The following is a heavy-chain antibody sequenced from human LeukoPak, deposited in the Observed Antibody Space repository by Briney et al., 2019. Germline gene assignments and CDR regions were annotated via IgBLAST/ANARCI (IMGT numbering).Heavy chain of an antibody. V-gene: IGHV3-48*04. CDR3: VGSSTNLPRGNYYYYYMDV. D-gene: IGHD2-2*01. CDR2: IGSSGSTI. Sequence: PGGSLTLSCAASGFTFSSYCINWVRQAPGKELEWVSYIGSSGSTIYYADSVKGRFTISRDNAKNSLYLQMNSPRAEDTAVYYCVGSSTNLPRGNYYYYYMDVWGKGATVTVSS. CDR1: GFTFSSYC. J-gene: IGHJ6*03.